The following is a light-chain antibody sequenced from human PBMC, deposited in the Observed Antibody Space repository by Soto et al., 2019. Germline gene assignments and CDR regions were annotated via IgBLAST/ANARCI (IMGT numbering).Light chain of an antibody. CDR2: STS. V-gene: IGLV7-43*01. CDR1: TGSVTTSYY. CDR3: LLYFDGVGV. J-gene: IGLJ3*02. Sequence: QAVVTQEPSLTVSPGGTVTLTCCSGTGSVTTSYYPTWVQHKPGQTPRTLFYSTSNRQSWTPARFSASVRWGKAALTLSGVRAEDEADYYCLLYFDGVGVFGGGTKLTV.